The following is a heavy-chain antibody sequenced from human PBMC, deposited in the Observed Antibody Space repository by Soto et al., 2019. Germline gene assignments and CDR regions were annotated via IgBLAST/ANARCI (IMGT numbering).Heavy chain of an antibody. CDR1: GGTFSSYA. J-gene: IGHJ6*02. CDR3: ACSCITIFGVVSGYYGMDV. Sequence: SVKVSCKASGGTFSSYATSWARQSPGRGRQWMGGIIPIFGTANYAQKFQGRVTITADESTSTAYMELSSLRSEDTAVYYCACSCITIFGVVSGYYGMDVWGQGTTVTVSS. D-gene: IGHD3-3*01. V-gene: IGHV1-69*13. CDR2: IIPIFGTA.